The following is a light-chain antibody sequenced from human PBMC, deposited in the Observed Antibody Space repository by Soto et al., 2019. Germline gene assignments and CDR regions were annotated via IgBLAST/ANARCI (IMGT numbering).Light chain of an antibody. CDR1: QSVLYSSNNKNY. J-gene: IGKJ1*01. Sequence: DIVMTQSPDSLALSLGERATINCKSSQSVLYSSNNKNYLAWYQQKPGKPPKLLIYWASTRESGVPDRFSGSGSGTDFTLTISSLQAEDVAVYYCQQYYSTPPTFGQGTKVEIK. CDR2: WAS. CDR3: QQYYSTPPT. V-gene: IGKV4-1*01.